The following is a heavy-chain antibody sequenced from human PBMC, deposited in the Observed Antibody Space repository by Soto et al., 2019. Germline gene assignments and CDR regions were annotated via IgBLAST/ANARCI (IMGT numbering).Heavy chain of an antibody. D-gene: IGHD3-10*01. CDR2: IYYSGST. CDR3: AGGPTWYYYAA. Sequence: QVQLQESGPGLVKPSETLSLTCTVSGGSISSYYWSWIRQPPGKGLEWIGYIYYSGSTNYNPSLKSRVTISIDTSKNHSSLKLSSVTAADTAVYYCAGGPTWYYYAAGGQGTLVTVSS. CDR1: GGSISSYY. V-gene: IGHV4-59*01. J-gene: IGHJ4*02.